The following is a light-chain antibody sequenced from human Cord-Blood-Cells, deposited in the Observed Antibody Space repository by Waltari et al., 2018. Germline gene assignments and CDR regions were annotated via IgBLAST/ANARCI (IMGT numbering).Light chain of an antibody. Sequence: QSALTQPASVSGSPGQSIPISCTGTSSYVGVYTYFSWYQQHPGKAPKLMIYDVSNRPSGVSNRFSSSKSGNTASLTISGLQAEDEADYYCSSYTSSSTVVFGGGTKLTVL. CDR3: SSYTSSSTVV. CDR2: DVS. J-gene: IGLJ2*01. V-gene: IGLV2-14*01. CDR1: SSYVGVYTY.